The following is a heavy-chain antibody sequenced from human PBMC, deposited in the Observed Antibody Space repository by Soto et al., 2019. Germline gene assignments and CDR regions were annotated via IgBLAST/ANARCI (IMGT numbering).Heavy chain of an antibody. CDR3: AASYYDSSGYYSEVGGMDV. V-gene: IGHV1-58*01. D-gene: IGHD3-22*01. Sequence: SVKVSCKASGFTFTSSAVQWVRQARGQRLEWIGWIVVGSGNTNYAQKFQERVTITRDMSTSTAYMELSSLRSEDTAVYYCAASYYDSSGYYSEVGGMDVWGQGTTVTSP. J-gene: IGHJ6*02. CDR2: IVVGSGNT. CDR1: GFTFTSSA.